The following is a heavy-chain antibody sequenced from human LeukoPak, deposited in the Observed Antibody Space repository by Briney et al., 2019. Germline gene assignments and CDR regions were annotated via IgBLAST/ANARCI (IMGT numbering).Heavy chain of an antibody. CDR1: GGSISSYS. CDR3: ARDHPVADWAPDI. CDR2: IDYSGSS. V-gene: IGHV4-59*13. D-gene: IGHD3-9*01. Sequence: SETLSLTCSVSGGSISSYSWTWIRQPPGKGLEWIGFIDYSGSSNYNPTLKSRVTISADPSTNHFSLNLTSVTAADTAVYFCARDHPVADWAPDIWGRGTMVTVSS. J-gene: IGHJ3*02.